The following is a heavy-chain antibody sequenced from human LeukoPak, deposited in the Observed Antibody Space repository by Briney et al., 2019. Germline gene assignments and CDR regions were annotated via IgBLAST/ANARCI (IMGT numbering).Heavy chain of an antibody. CDR2: ISGSGGST. V-gene: IGHV3-23*01. CDR3: AKDQGHSFVFDY. D-gene: IGHD2-15*01. J-gene: IGHJ4*02. Sequence: PGGSLRLSCAASGFAFSSDAMSWVRQAPGKGLEWVSAISGSGGSTYYADSVKGRFTISRDNSKNTLYLQMNSLRAEDTAVYYCAKDQGHSFVFDYWGQGTLVTVSS. CDR1: GFAFSSDA.